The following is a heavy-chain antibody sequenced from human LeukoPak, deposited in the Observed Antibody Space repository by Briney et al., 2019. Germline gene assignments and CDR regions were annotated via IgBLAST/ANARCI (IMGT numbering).Heavy chain of an antibody. Sequence: GGSLRLSCAASGFTFSSYTMSWVRQAPGKGLEWVSTITTSDGNTYYADSAKGRFTVSRDNSKNTLFLQMNSLRAEDTAVYYCAKDGGLWVSAHWGDSWGRGTLVTVSS. CDR3: AKDGGLWVSAHWGDS. J-gene: IGHJ4*02. V-gene: IGHV3-23*01. CDR2: ITTSDGNT. CDR1: GFTFSSYT. D-gene: IGHD7-27*01.